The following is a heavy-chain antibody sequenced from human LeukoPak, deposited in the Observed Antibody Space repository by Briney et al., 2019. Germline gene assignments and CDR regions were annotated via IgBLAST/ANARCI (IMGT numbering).Heavy chain of an antibody. J-gene: IGHJ3*02. V-gene: IGHV1-3*01. CDR1: GYTFTSYA. CDR2: INAGNGNT. D-gene: IGHD6-19*01. CDR3: ARIRHTGYSSGWYDYDAFDI. Sequence: GASVNVSCKASGYTFTSYAMHWVRQAPGQRLEWMGWINAGNGNTKYSQKFQGRVTITRDTSASTAYMELSSLRSEDTAVYYCARIRHTGYSSGWYDYDAFDIWGQGTMVTVSS.